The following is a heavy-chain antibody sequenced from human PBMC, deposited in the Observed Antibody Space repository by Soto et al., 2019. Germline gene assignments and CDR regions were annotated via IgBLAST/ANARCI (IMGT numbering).Heavy chain of an antibody. V-gene: IGHV3-33*01. CDR1: GFPFDSYG. Sequence: PGGSLRLSCVASGFPFDSYGIHWVRRAPGKGLEWVATIGFAGNNKYYADSVKGRFTISRDNSKNTLYLHINSLKVDDTAMYYCGRAHSTGWPYFDYGAPGPLVPVP. CDR3: GRAHSTGWPYFDY. CDR2: IGFAGNNK. D-gene: IGHD6-19*01. J-gene: IGHJ4*02.